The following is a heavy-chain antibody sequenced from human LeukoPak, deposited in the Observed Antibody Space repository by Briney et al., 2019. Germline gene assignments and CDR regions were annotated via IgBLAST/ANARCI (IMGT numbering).Heavy chain of an antibody. Sequence: PGGSLRLSCTGSGFTFSSYSMNWVRQAPGKGLEWVSSISSSSSYIYYADSVKGRFTISRDNAKNSLYLQMNSLRAEDTAVYYCAGETIVTAGIVGYYWGQGTLATVSS. J-gene: IGHJ4*02. D-gene: IGHD2-2*01. V-gene: IGHV3-21*06. CDR2: ISSSSSYI. CDR1: GFTFSSYS. CDR3: AGETIVTAGIVGYY.